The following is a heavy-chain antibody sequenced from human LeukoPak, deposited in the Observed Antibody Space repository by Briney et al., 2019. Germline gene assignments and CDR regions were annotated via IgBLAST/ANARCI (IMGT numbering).Heavy chain of an antibody. CDR3: ARDYYGSGSYYQLGY. V-gene: IGHV1-2*02. CDR2: INPNSGGT. D-gene: IGHD3-10*01. CDR1: GYTFTGYY. J-gene: IGHJ4*02. Sequence: ASVKVSCKASGYTFTGYYMHWVRQAPGQGLKWMGWINPNSGGTKYAQKFQGRVTMTRDTSITTVYMELSSLRSDDTAVYYCARDYYGSGSYYQLGYWGQGTLVTVSS.